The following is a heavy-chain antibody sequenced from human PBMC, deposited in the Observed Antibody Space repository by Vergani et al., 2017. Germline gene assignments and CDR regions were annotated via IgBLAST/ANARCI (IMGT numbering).Heavy chain of an antibody. D-gene: IGHD3-3*01. CDR3: ATDFWSGHNHPYDYYYYMDV. V-gene: IGHV1-69*11. CDR2: IIPILGTA. J-gene: IGHJ6*03. CDR1: GGTFSSYA. Sequence: QVQLVQSGAEVKKPGSSVKVSCKASGGTFSSYAISWVRQAPGQGLEWMGSIIPILGTANYAQKFQGRVTITADESTSTAYMELSSLRSEDTAVYYCATDFWSGHNHPYDYYYYMDVWGKGTTVTVSS.